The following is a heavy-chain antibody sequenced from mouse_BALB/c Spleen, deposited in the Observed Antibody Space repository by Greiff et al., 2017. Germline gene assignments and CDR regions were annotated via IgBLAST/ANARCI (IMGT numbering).Heavy chain of an antibody. CDR1: GFSLTSYG. D-gene: IGHD2-14*01. Sequence: VQLVESGPGLVAPSQSLSITCTVSGFSLTSYGVHWVRQPPGKGLEWLGVIWAGGSTNYNSALMSRLSISKDNSKSLVFLKMNSLQTDDTAMYYCARDRGYDRGFDYWGQGTTLTVSS. CDR2: IWAGGST. V-gene: IGHV2-9*02. J-gene: IGHJ2*01. CDR3: ARDRGYDRGFDY.